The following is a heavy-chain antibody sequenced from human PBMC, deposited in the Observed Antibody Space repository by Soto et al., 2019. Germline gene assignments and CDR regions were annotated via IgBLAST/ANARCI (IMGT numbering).Heavy chain of an antibody. Sequence: SVKVSCKASGGTFSSYAISWVRQAPGQGLEWMGGIIPIFGTANYAQKFQGRVTITADESTSTAYMELSSLRSEDTAVYYCARALVQTPDSGYNPFDYWGQGTLVTVSS. CDR1: GGTFSSYA. D-gene: IGHD3-22*01. V-gene: IGHV1-69*13. J-gene: IGHJ4*02. CDR3: ARALVQTPDSGYNPFDY. CDR2: IIPIFGTA.